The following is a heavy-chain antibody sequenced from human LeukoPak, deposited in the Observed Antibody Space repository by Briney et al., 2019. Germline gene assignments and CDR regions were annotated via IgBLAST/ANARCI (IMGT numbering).Heavy chain of an antibody. CDR2: IYYSGNT. Sequence: SETLSLTCTVSGGSISTYYWSWIRQPPGKGLEWIGHIYYSGNTRYNPSLKSRVTISVDTSKNQFSLKVSSVTAADTAVYYCARVQWQQLVEWFDPWGQGTLVTVSS. D-gene: IGHD6-13*01. J-gene: IGHJ5*02. CDR1: GGSISTYY. V-gene: IGHV4-59*01. CDR3: ARVQWQQLVEWFDP.